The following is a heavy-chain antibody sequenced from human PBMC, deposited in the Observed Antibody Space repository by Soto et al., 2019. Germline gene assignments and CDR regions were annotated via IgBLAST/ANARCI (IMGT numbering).Heavy chain of an antibody. J-gene: IGHJ4*02. V-gene: IGHV4-30-4*01. CDR3: ARGPGGTDTAMVIFDY. Sequence: PSETLSLTCTVSGGSISSGDYYWSWIRQPPGKGLEWIGYIYYSGSTYYNPSLKSRVTISVDTSKNQFSLKLGSVTAADTAVYYCARGPGGTDTAMVIFDYWGQGTLVTVSS. CDR2: IYYSGST. D-gene: IGHD5-18*01. CDR1: GGSISSGDYY.